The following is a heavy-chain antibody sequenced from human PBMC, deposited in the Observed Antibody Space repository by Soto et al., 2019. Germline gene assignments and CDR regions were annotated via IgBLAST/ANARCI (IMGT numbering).Heavy chain of an antibody. V-gene: IGHV1-2*02. CDR1: GYTFTGYY. Sequence: ASVKVSCKASGYTFTGYYMHWVRQAPGQGLEWMGWINPNSGGTNYAQKFQGRVTMTRDTSISTAYMELSRLRSDDTAVYYCARVQRYSSSPQTYYYGMDVWGQGTTVTV. J-gene: IGHJ6*02. CDR2: INPNSGGT. D-gene: IGHD6-6*01. CDR3: ARVQRYSSSPQTYYYGMDV.